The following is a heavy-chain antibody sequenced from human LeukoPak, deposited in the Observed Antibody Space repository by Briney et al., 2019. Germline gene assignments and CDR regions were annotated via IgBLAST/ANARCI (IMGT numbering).Heavy chain of an antibody. J-gene: IGHJ4*02. CDR2: IKWDGSEI. CDR1: EFTFSSYW. D-gene: IGHD1-14*01. CDR3: AKGLMNPRWASDY. V-gene: IGHV3-7*01. Sequence: GGSLRLSCVAFEFTFSSYWMSWVRQAPGKGLEWVANIKWDGSEIFYVDSVKGRFTISRDNAKNSLYLQMDSLRAEDTAVYYCAKGLMNPRWASDYWGQGTVVTVSS.